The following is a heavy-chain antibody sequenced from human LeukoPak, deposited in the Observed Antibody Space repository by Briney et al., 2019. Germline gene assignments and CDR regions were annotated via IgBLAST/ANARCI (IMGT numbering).Heavy chain of an antibody. CDR2: IKYDGSEE. Sequence: QTGGSLRLSCAASGFTFSNYAMHWVRQAPGKGLEWVANIKYDGSEEYYADSVKGRFTISRDNAKNSLSLQMNYVRAGDTAIYYCAYTNHLTYWGQGTLVTVSS. J-gene: IGHJ4*02. CDR1: GFTFSNYA. V-gene: IGHV3-7*01. CDR3: AYTNHLTY. D-gene: IGHD3-16*01.